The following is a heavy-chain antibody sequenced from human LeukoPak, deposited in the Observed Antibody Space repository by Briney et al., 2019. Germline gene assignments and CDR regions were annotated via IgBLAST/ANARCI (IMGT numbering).Heavy chain of an antibody. CDR3: ARDTDSVVVPARDCQDY. CDR2: IKRDVMVA. D-gene: IGHD2-2*01. J-gene: IGHJ4*02. Sequence: PVRSLRLSSAASLVVSCTYLTTWVRHAPGQGLGWGANIKRDVMVANNAASVKGGVTIYRDNTKNSISLRMSSLRPEETAAYYCARDTDSVVVPARDCQDYGGQGPLVTVPS. V-gene: IGHV3-7*01. CDR1: LVVSCTYL.